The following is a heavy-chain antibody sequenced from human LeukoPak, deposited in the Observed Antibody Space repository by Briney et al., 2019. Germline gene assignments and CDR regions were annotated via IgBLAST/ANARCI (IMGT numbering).Heavy chain of an antibody. CDR3: ARRADGSGSYYPGWFDP. J-gene: IGHJ5*02. D-gene: IGHD3-10*01. CDR2: INPSGGST. CDR1: GYTFTSYY. Sequence: ASVKVSCKASGYTFTSYYMHWVRQAPGQGLEWMGIINPSGGSTSYAQKFQGRVTMTRDTSKNQFSLKLSSVTAADTAVYYCARRADGSGSYYPGWFDPWGQGTLVTVSS. V-gene: IGHV1-46*01.